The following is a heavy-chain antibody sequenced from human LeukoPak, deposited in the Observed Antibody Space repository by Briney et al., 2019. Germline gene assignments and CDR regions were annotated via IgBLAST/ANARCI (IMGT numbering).Heavy chain of an antibody. Sequence: GGSLRLSCAASGLTFSSHWMHWVRQAPGKGLVWVSRITNDGSSTTYADSVKGRFTISRDNSKSTLYLQMNSLGAEDTAVYYCAKSNGGSYDILTGYYHFDYWGQGTLVTVSS. J-gene: IGHJ4*02. V-gene: IGHV3-74*01. CDR3: AKSNGGSYDILTGYYHFDY. D-gene: IGHD3-9*01. CDR1: GLTFSSHW. CDR2: ITNDGSST.